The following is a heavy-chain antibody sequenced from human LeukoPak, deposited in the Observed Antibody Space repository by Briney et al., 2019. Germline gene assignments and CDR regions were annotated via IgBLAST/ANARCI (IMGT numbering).Heavy chain of an antibody. J-gene: IGHJ4*02. D-gene: IGHD3-22*01. CDR1: GFTFSDYY. V-gene: IGHV3-11*01. CDR2: ISSSGSTI. Sequence: KPGGSLRLSCAASGFTFSDYYMSWIRQAPGKGLEWVSYISSSGSTIYYADSVKGRFTISRDNAKNSLYLQMNSLRAEDTAVYYCARARGTMIVVVTYIDYWGQGTLVTVSS. CDR3: ARARGTMIVVVTYIDY.